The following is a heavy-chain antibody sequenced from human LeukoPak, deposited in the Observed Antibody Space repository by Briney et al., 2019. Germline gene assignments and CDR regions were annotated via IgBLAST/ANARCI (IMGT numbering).Heavy chain of an antibody. CDR2: INHSGST. J-gene: IGHJ4*02. Sequence: PSETLSLTCAVYGGSFSGYYWGWIRQPPGKGLEWIGEINHSGSTNYNPSLKSRVTISVDTSKNQFSLKLSSVTAADTAVYYCARGLAVVAPFDYWGQGTLVTVSS. CDR3: ARGLAVVAPFDY. D-gene: IGHD2-15*01. V-gene: IGHV4-34*01. CDR1: GGSFSGYY.